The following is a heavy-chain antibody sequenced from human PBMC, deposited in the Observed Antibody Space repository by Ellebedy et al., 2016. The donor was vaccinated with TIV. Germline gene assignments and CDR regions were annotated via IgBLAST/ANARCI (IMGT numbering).Heavy chain of an antibody. CDR2: ISYDGSNK. J-gene: IGHJ4*02. D-gene: IGHD1-14*01. Sequence: PGGSLRLSCAASGFTFSSYAMHWVRQAPGKGLEWVAVISYDGSNKYYADSVKGRFTISRDNSKNTLYLQMNSLRAEDTAVYYCARELVPYNNDYWGQGTLVTVSS. CDR1: GFTFSSYA. CDR3: ARELVPYNNDY. V-gene: IGHV3-30-3*01.